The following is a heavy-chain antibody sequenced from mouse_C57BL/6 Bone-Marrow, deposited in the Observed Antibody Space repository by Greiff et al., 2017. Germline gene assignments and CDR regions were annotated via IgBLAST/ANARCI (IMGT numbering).Heavy chain of an antibody. J-gene: IGHJ3*01. CDR2: IDPSDSCT. D-gene: IGHD2-3*01. Sequence: QVQLQQPGAELVMPGASVKLSCKSSGYTFTSYWMHWVKPRPGQGLEWIGAIDPSDSCTNYPQKFEGKFTLTVDKSYSTAYMQLRSLTSEDSAFYSCEKRNEDGYLSGFAYWGQGTLVTVSA. CDR3: EKRNEDGYLSGFAY. V-gene: IGHV1-69*01. CDR1: GYTFTSYW.